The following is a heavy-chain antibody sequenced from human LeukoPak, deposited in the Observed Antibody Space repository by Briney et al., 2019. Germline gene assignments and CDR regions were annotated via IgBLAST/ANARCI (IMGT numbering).Heavy chain of an antibody. J-gene: IGHJ4*02. Sequence: GGCLRLSCAASGFTFSTYGMSWVRQAPGKGLEWVANIKQDGSETYYVDSVKGRFTISRDNAKNSLYLQMNSLRAEDTAVYYCARERRWELFFDYWGQGTLVTVSS. D-gene: IGHD1-26*01. CDR3: ARERRWELFFDY. V-gene: IGHV3-7*01. CDR1: GFTFSTYG. CDR2: IKQDGSET.